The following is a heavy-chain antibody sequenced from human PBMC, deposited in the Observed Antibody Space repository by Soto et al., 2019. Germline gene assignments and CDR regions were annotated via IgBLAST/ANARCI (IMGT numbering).Heavy chain of an antibody. CDR3: AKDLIANNGVWEAFDM. V-gene: IGHV3-23*01. D-gene: IGHD2-8*01. CDR2: LVGSGADK. J-gene: IGHJ3*02. Sequence: EVQLLESGGGLVQPGGSLRLSCAASGFSFSAYAMNWVRQAPGKGLQWVSGLVGSGADKNYADSVRSRFTVSRDNSKNTLYLKMNNLRDEDTAVYYWAKDLIANNGVWEAFDMGGRGKKVTVSS. CDR1: GFSFSAYA.